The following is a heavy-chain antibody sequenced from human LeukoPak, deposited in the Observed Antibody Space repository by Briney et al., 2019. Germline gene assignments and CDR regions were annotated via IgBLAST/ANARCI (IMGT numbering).Heavy chain of an antibody. D-gene: IGHD6-13*01. CDR3: PKEMRGAAADPDNWFHP. V-gene: IGHV3-53*01. CDR1: GFTVSSSY. Sequence: GGCLRLSCAASGFTVSSSYMSWVRQAPGKGLVWVSVIYSGGSTYYADSVKGRFTISRDNSKNTLYLQMNSLRAEVTAVYYCPKEMRGAAADPDNWFHPWGEGTVVTVSS. CDR2: IYSGGST. J-gene: IGHJ5*02.